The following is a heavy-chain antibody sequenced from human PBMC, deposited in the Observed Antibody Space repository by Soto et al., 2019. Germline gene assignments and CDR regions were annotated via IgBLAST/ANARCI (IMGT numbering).Heavy chain of an antibody. CDR1: GYTFTSYA. V-gene: IGHV1-3*05. J-gene: IGHJ6*02. Sequence: QVQLVQSGAEEKKPGASVKVSCKASGYTFTSYAMHWVRQAPGQRLEWMGWINAGNGNTKYSQKFQVRVTITRDTSASTAYMELSILRSEDTAVYYCARDQSYYGMDVWGQGTTVTVSS. CDR2: INAGNGNT. CDR3: ARDQSYYGMDV.